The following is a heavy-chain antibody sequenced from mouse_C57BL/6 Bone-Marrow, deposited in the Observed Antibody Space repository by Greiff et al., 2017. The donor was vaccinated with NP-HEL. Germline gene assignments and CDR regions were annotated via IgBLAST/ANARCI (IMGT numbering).Heavy chain of an antibody. J-gene: IGHJ1*03. CDR1: GFTFSDYG. CDR2: ISSGSSTI. CDR3: ARDSPYSYYYGSRGYFDV. V-gene: IGHV5-17*01. Sequence: EVQGVESGGGLVKPGGSLKLSCAASGFTFSDYGMHWVRQAPEKGLEWVAYISSGSSTIYYADTVKGRFTISRDNAKNTLFLQMTSLRSEDTAMYYCARDSPYSYYYGSRGYFDVWGTGTTVTVSS. D-gene: IGHD1-1*01.